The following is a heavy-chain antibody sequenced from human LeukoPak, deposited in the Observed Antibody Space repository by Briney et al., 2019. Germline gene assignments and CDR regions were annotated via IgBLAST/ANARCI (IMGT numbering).Heavy chain of an antibody. CDR1: GFTFNDYG. J-gene: IGHJ4*02. Sequence: PGGSLRLSCAASGFTFNDYGMTWVRQAPGKGLEWVAGINGNGDTTGYADSVKGRFAISRDNAENSLYLQMNSLRAEDTAFYYCARGNRGGSYGGDSWGQGTLVTVSS. D-gene: IGHD3-16*01. CDR3: ARGNRGGSYGGDS. V-gene: IGHV3-20*04. CDR2: INGNGDTT.